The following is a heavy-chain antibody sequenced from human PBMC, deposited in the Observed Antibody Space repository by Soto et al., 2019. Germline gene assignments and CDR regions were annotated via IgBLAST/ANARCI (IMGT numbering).Heavy chain of an antibody. V-gene: IGHV3-33*01. Sequence: QVQLVESGGGVVQPGRSLRLSCAASGFTFSSYGMHWVRQAPGKGLEWVAVIWYDGSNKYYADSVKGRFTISRDNSKNTLYLQMNSLRAEDTAVYYCARGSGDGYNYWYFDLWGRGTLVTVSS. J-gene: IGHJ2*01. CDR3: ARGSGDGYNYWYFDL. CDR2: IWYDGSNK. D-gene: IGHD5-12*01. CDR1: GFTFSSYG.